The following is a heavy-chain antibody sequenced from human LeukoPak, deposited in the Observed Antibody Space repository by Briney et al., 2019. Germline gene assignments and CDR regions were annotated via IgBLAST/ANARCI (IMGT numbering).Heavy chain of an antibody. V-gene: IGHV5-51*01. D-gene: IGHD6-13*01. CDR1: GYSFTNYW. Sequence: GGALEISCQGSGYSFTNYWIAWVRPVPGKGLEGMGIIYPGDSDTRYSPSFQGQVTISADKSISTAYLQWSSLKASDTAMYYCARHRPYSSAGDYWGQGTLVTVSS. J-gene: IGHJ4*02. CDR2: IYPGDSDT. CDR3: ARHRPYSSAGDY.